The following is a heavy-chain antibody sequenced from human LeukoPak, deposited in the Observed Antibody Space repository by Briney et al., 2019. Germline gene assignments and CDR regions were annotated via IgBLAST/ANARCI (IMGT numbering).Heavy chain of an antibody. D-gene: IGHD4-17*01. CDR3: AMPNYGDAEYYFDY. CDR1: GGSFSGYY. J-gene: IGHJ4*02. V-gene: IGHV4-34*01. CDR2: INHSGST. Sequence: PSETLSLTCAVYGGSFSGYYWSWIRQPPGKGLEWIGEINHSGSTNYNPSLKSRVTISVDTSKNQFSLKLSSVTAADTAVYYCAMPNYGDAEYYFDYWGQGTLVTVSS.